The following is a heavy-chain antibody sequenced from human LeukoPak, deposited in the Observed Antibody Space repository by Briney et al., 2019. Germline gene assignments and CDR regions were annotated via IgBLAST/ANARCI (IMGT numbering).Heavy chain of an antibody. J-gene: IGHJ3*02. CDR3: ARGPGAFDI. Sequence: GASVKVSCKASGYTFTSYDINWVRQATGQGLEWMGWMNPNSGNTGYAQKFQCRVTMISNTSISAAYMELSSLRCEDTAVYYCARGPGAFDIWGQGTMVTVSS. CDR1: GYTFTSYD. V-gene: IGHV1-8*01. CDR2: MNPNSGNT.